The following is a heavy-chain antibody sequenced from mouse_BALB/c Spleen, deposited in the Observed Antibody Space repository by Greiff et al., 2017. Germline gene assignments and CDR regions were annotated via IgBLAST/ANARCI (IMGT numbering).Heavy chain of an antibody. V-gene: IGHV1-54*03. CDR2: INPGSGGT. D-gene: IGHD2-3*01. Sequence: VQLQQSGAELVRPGTSVKVSCKASGYAFTNYLIEWVKQRPGQGLEWIGVINPGSGGTNYNEKFKGKATLTADKSSSTAYMQLSSLTSDDSAVYFCARGGDGYYPRNFDVWGAGTTVTVSS. J-gene: IGHJ1*01. CDR3: ARGGDGYYPRNFDV. CDR1: GYAFTNYL.